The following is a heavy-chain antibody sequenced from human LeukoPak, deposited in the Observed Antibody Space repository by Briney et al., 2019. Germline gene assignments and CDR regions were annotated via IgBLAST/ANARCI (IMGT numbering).Heavy chain of an antibody. CDR3: ARDAKEWQWLVDH. J-gene: IGHJ4*02. Sequence: PGGSLRLSCAASGFTFSIYTMNWVRQAPGKGLEWVSAIYGSASSSFYADSVKGRFTISRDNSKSTLFLQMNSLRAEDTAVYHCARDAKEWQWLVDHWGQGTPVTVSS. V-gene: IGHV3-23*01. D-gene: IGHD6-19*01. CDR1: GFTFSIYT. CDR2: IYGSASSS.